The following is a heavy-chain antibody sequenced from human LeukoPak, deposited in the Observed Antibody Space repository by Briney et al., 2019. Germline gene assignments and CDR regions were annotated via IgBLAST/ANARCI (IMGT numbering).Heavy chain of an antibody. CDR3: ATHLKQFY. J-gene: IGHJ4*02. CDR2: IYYSGST. Sequence: SETLSLTCTASGGSISSSSYYWGWIRQPPGKGLEWTGSIYYSGSTYYNPSLKSRVTISVDTSKNQFSLKLSSVTAADTAVYYCATHLKQFYWGQGTLVTVSS. D-gene: IGHD4-11*01. V-gene: IGHV4-39*01. CDR1: GGSISSSSYY.